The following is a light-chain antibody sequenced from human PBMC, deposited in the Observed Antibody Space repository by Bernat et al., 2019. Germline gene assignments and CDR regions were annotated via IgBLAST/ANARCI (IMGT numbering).Light chain of an antibody. CDR3: SSYTSSSTLV. J-gene: IGLJ3*02. CDR2: DVS. Sequence: QSALTQPASVSVSPGQSITISCTGTSSDVGGYNYVSWYQQHPGKAPKLMIYDVSNRPSGISNRFSGSKSGNTASLTISGLLAEDEADYYCSSYTSSSTLVFGGGTKLTVL. CDR1: SSDVGGYNY. V-gene: IGLV2-14*03.